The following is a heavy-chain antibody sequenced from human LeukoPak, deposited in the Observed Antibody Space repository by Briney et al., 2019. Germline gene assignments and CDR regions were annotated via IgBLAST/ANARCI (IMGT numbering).Heavy chain of an antibody. CDR2: IKQDGSEK. V-gene: IGHV3-7*01. D-gene: IGHD6-13*01. CDR1: GFTFSSYW. CDR3: AKVGGIAAAGTHYYYYMDV. Sequence: GGSLRLSCAASGFTFSSYWMNWVRQAPGKGLEWVANIKQDGSEKYYVDSVKGRFTISRDNAKNSLYLQMNSLRAEDTAVYYCAKVGGIAAAGTHYYYYMDVWGKGTTVTISS. J-gene: IGHJ6*03.